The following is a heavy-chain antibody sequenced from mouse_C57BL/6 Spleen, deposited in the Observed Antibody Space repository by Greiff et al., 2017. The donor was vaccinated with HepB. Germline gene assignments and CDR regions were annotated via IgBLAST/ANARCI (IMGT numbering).Heavy chain of an antibody. CDR2: IDPSDSYT. Sequence: VQLQQPGAELVMPGASVKLSCKASGYTFTSYWMHWVKQRPGQGLEWIGEIDPSDSYTNYNQKFKGKSTLTVDKSSSTAYMQLSSLTSEDSAVYYCARGYYYFDDWGQGTTLTVSS. D-gene: IGHD2-3*01. CDR3: ARGYYYFDD. J-gene: IGHJ2*01. V-gene: IGHV1-69*01. CDR1: GYTFTSYW.